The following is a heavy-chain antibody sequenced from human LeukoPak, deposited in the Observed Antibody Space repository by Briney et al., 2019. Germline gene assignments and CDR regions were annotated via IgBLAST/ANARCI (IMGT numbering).Heavy chain of an antibody. CDR3: ARTYYYDSSGPFDY. V-gene: IGHV1-69*05. CDR1: GGTFSSYA. CDR2: IIPIFGTA. D-gene: IGHD3-22*01. Sequence: ASVMVSCKASGGTFSSYAISWVRQAPGQGLEWMGGIIPIFGTANYAQKFQGRVTMTTDTSTSTAYMELRSLRSDDTAVYYCARTYYYDSSGPFDYWGQGTLVTVSS. J-gene: IGHJ4*02.